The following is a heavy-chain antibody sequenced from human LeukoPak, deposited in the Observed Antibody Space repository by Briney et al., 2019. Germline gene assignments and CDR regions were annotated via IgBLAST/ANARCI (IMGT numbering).Heavy chain of an antibody. J-gene: IGHJ3*02. D-gene: IGHD3-22*01. V-gene: IGHV4-39*07. Sequence: PSETLSLTCTVSGGSISSSNNCWGWIRQPPGKGLEYIGSIYHSGSTSYNPSLKSRVTISVDSSKNQFSLKLSSVTAADTAVYYCGSGDYYDSRYAFDIWGQGTMVTVSS. CDR2: IYHSGST. CDR3: GSGDYYDSRYAFDI. CDR1: GGSISSSNNC.